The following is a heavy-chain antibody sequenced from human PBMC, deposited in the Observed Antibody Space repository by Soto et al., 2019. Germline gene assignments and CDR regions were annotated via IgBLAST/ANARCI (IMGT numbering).Heavy chain of an antibody. Sequence: QEQLVESGGGVVQPGKSLRLSCTASRFAFSSYAMHWVRQAPGKGLEWVAVISYDGGYENYADSVKGRFTVSRDNSKNTLWLQMNSLRADDTALYYCAKGPTVTPWRYLDLWGQGTLVTVSS. CDR3: AKGPTVTPWRYLDL. J-gene: IGHJ2*01. CDR1: RFAFSSYA. CDR2: ISYDGGYE. D-gene: IGHD4-17*01. V-gene: IGHV3-30*18.